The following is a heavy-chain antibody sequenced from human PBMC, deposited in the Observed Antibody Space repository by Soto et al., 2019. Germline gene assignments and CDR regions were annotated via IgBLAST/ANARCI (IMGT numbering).Heavy chain of an antibody. D-gene: IGHD5-18*01. V-gene: IGHV4-59*01. CDR2: IYYSGST. CDR1: GGSISSYY. J-gene: IGHJ5*02. CDR3: ARSTWGVIHHIDP. Sequence: QVQLQESGPGLVKPSETLSLTCTVSGGSISSYYWSWIRQPPGKGLEWIGYIYYSGSTNYNPSLKSRVTISVDTSKNQFSLKLSSVTAADTAVYYCARSTWGVIHHIDPWGQGTLVTVSS.